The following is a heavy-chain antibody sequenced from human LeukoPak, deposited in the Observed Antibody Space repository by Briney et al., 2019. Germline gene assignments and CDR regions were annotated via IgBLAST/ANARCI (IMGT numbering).Heavy chain of an antibody. CDR3: ANAIAAEAKYYYYGMDV. J-gene: IGHJ6*02. D-gene: IGHD6-13*01. CDR2: ISGSGGST. Sequence: PGGSLRLSCAASGFTFSSYAMSWVRQAPGKRLEWVSAISGSGGSTYYADSVKGRFTISRDNSKNTLYLQMNSLRAEDTAVYYCANAIAAEAKYYYYGMDVWGQGTTVTVSS. CDR1: GFTFSSYA. V-gene: IGHV3-23*01.